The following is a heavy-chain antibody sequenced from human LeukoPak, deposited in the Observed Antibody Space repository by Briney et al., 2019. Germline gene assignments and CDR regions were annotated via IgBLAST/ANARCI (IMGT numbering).Heavy chain of an antibody. CDR1: GFTFCSYA. CDR3: ANSRWLQLLTLDY. CDR2: ISYDGSNK. V-gene: IGHV3-30-3*01. Sequence: GGSLRLSSAASGFTFCSYAMHWVRQAPGKGLEWVAVISYDGSNKYYTDSVKGRFTISRDNSKNTLYLQMNSLRAEDTAVYCCANSRWLQLLTLDYWGQGTLVTVSS. D-gene: IGHD5-24*01. J-gene: IGHJ4*02.